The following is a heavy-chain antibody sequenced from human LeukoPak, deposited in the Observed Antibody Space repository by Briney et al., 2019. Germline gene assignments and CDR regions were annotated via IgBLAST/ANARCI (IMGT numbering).Heavy chain of an antibody. CDR2: IYYSGST. Sequence: SETLSLTCTVSGGSISSYYWSWIRQPPGKGLEWIGYIYYSGSTYYNPSLKSRVTISVDTSKNQFSLKLSSVTAADTAVYYCASLLIVGAFDYWGQGTLVTVSP. CDR1: GGSISSYY. CDR3: ASLLIVGAFDY. J-gene: IGHJ4*02. D-gene: IGHD1-26*01. V-gene: IGHV4-59*04.